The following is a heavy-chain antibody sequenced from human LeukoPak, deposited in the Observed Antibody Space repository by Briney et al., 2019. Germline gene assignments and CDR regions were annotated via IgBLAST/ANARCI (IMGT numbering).Heavy chain of an antibody. D-gene: IGHD2-21*02. CDR2: IIPIYDAP. Sequence: ASVKVSCKASGGTFSKYTINWVRQTPGQGLEWMGDIIPIYDAPNYAQKFQGRVSITTDESTSTAYMELSRLRSEDTAVYYCAMNRPYCGGDCYSPPLHIWGQGTVVTVSS. CDR3: AMNRPYCGGDCYSPPLHI. V-gene: IGHV1-69*05. CDR1: GGTFSKYT. J-gene: IGHJ3*02.